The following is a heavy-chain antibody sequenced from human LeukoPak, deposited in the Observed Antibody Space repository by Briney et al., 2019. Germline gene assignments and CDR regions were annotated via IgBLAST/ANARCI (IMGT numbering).Heavy chain of an antibody. Sequence: SGGSLRLSCAASGFTFSSYGMHWVRQAPGKGLEWVAVIWYDGSNKYYADSVKGRFTISRDNSKNTLYLQMNSLRAEDTAVYYCAKDHRYGGNAHFDYRGQGTLVTVSS. CDR3: AKDHRYGGNAHFDY. V-gene: IGHV3-33*06. CDR1: GFTFSSYG. D-gene: IGHD4-23*01. CDR2: IWYDGSNK. J-gene: IGHJ4*02.